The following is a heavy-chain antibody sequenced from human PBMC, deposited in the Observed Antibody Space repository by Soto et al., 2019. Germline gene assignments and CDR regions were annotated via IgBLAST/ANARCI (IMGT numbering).Heavy chain of an antibody. J-gene: IGHJ6*02. D-gene: IGHD7-27*01. Sequence: ASVKVSCKASGYTFTGYYMHWVRQAPGQGLEWMGWINPNSGGTNYAQKFQGWVTMTRDTSISTAYMELSRLRSDDTAVYYCARDLTGDPPPPGMDVWGQGTTVTVSS. CDR1: GYTFTGYY. CDR3: ARDLTGDPPPPGMDV. CDR2: INPNSGGT. V-gene: IGHV1-2*04.